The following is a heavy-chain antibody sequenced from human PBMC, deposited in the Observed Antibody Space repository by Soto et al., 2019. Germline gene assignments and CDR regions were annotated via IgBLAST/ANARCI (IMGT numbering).Heavy chain of an antibody. J-gene: IGHJ6*02. CDR1: GGSISSGGYY. Sequence: PSETLSLTCTASGGSISSGGYYWSWIRQHPGKGLEWIGYIYYSGSTYYNPSLKSRVTISVDTSKNQFSLKLSSVTDADTAVYYCARDSVTMVRGVIHYYYGMDVWGQGTTATFYS. CDR3: ARDSVTMVRGVIHYYYGMDV. V-gene: IGHV4-31*03. CDR2: IYYSGST. D-gene: IGHD3-10*01.